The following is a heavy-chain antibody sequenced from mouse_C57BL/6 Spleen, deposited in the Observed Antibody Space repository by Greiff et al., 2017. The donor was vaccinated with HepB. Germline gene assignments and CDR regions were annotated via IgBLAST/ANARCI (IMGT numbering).Heavy chain of an antibody. CDR1: GYTFTDYN. V-gene: IGHV1-18*01. CDR2: INPNNGGT. CDR3: ARRHYGSSEFAY. Sequence: VQLQQSGPELVKPGASVKIPCKASGYTFTDYNMDWVKQSHGKSLEWIGDINPNNGGTIYNQKFKGKATLTVDKSSSTAYMELRSLTSEDTAVYYCARRHYGSSEFAYWGQGTLVTVSA. J-gene: IGHJ3*01. D-gene: IGHD1-1*01.